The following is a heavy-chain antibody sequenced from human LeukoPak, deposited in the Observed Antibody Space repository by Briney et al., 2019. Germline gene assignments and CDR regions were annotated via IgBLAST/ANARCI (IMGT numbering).Heavy chain of an antibody. CDR1: GFTFSSYE. J-gene: IGHJ6*02. V-gene: IGHV3-48*03. Sequence: QPGGSLRLSCAASGFTFSSYEMNWVRQAPGKGLEWVSYISSSGSTIYYADSVKGRFTISKDNAKNSLYLQMNSLRAEDTAVYYCARGGRGWGYYYYGMDVWGQGTTVTVSS. D-gene: IGHD3-16*01. CDR3: ARGGRGWGYYYYGMDV. CDR2: ISSSGSTI.